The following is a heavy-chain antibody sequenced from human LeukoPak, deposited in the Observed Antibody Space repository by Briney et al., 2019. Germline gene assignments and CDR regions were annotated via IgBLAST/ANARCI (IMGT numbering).Heavy chain of an antibody. CDR3: ARVRVTTSLYYYYGFDV. D-gene: IGHD4-17*01. Sequence: GESLRISCKGSGYSFTNYWISWVRQMPGKGLEWMGRVDPSDSYINYSPSFQGHVTISADKSISTAYLQWSSLKASDTAIYYCARVRVTTSLYYYYGFDVWGQGTTVTVSS. CDR2: VDPSDSYI. V-gene: IGHV5-10-1*01. J-gene: IGHJ6*02. CDR1: GYSFTNYW.